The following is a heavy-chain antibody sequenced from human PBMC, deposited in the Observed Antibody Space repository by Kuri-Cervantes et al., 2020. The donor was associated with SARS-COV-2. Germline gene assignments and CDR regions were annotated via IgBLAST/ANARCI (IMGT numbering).Heavy chain of an antibody. D-gene: IGHD2-21*02. J-gene: IGHJ6*02. CDR2: INADNDNT. V-gene: IGHV1-3*01. Sequence: ASVKVSCKAYGYTFTSNAMHWVRQAPGQRLEWMGWINADNDNTKYSQKFQGRVSITRDTSASTAYMELGSLRSEDTAVYYCARVRRGDSYYYGMDVWGQGTTVTVSS. CDR1: GYTFTSNA. CDR3: ARVRRGDSYYYGMDV.